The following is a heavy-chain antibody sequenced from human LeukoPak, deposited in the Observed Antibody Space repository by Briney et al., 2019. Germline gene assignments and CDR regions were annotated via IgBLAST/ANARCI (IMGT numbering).Heavy chain of an antibody. CDR1: GYTFTGYY. V-gene: IGHV1-2*02. CDR3: ASHFGWGELFYYYYMDV. Sequence: ASVKFSCKASGYTFTGYYMHWVRQAPGQGLEWMGWINPNSGGTNYAQKFQGRVTMTRDTSISTAYMKLSRLRSDDTAVYYCASHFGWGELFYYYYMDVWGKGTTVTISS. CDR2: INPNSGGT. D-gene: IGHD3-16*01. J-gene: IGHJ6*03.